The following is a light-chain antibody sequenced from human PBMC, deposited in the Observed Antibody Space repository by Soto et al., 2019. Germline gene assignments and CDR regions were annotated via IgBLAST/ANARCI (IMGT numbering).Light chain of an antibody. V-gene: IGKV3-20*01. CDR3: QQYGTSPWT. CDR1: QNVSSNY. J-gene: IGKJ1*01. CDR2: GAS. Sequence: VVTQSPGTLSLSPGERATLSSRASQNVSSNYLAWYQVRPGQAPRLLIYGASSRATGIPVRFSGSGSGTDFTLTISRLEPEDSAVYYCQQYGTSPWTFGQGTKVEIK.